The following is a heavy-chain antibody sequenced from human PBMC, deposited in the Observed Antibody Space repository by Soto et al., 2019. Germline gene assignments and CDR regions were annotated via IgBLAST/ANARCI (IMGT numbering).Heavy chain of an antibody. CDR1: GFTFSDHY. CDR3: VRISTNCYDV. J-gene: IGHJ4*02. V-gene: IGHV3-72*01. D-gene: IGHD3-3*02. CDR2: ATNKANSYST. Sequence: EVQLVESGGGLVQPGGSLRLSCAASGFTFSDHYMDWVRQAPGKGLEWVGRATNKANSYSTEYAASVRGRFTISRDDSRLSLYLQMSSLQTEDTAVYYWVRISTNCYDVWGQGTLVTVSS.